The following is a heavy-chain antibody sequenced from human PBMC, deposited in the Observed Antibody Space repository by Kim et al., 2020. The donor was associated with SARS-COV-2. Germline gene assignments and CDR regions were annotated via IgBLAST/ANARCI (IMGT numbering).Heavy chain of an antibody. CDR1: GGSFSGYY. CDR2: INHSGST. Sequence: SETLSLTCAVYGGSFSGYYWSWIRQPPGKGLEWIGEINHSGSTNYNPSLKSRVTISVDTSKNQFSLKLSSVTAADTAVYYCASAPLILGYCSSTSCPGGVYFDYWGQGTLVTVSS. J-gene: IGHJ4*02. D-gene: IGHD2-2*01. V-gene: IGHV4-34*01. CDR3: ASAPLILGYCSSTSCPGGVYFDY.